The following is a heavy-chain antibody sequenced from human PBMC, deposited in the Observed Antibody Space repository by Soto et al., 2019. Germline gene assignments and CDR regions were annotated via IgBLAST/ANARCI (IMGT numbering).Heavy chain of an antibody. Sequence: SQTLSLTCAISGDSVSSNSAAWNWIRQSPSRGLEWLGRTYYRSKWYNDYAVSVKSRMTINPDTSKNQFSLQLNSVTPEDTAVYYCAREPRFEDSSGYYYFDYWGQGTLVTVSS. CDR2: TYYRSKWYN. V-gene: IGHV6-1*01. D-gene: IGHD3-22*01. CDR3: AREPRFEDSSGYYYFDY. CDR1: GDSVSSNSAA. J-gene: IGHJ4*02.